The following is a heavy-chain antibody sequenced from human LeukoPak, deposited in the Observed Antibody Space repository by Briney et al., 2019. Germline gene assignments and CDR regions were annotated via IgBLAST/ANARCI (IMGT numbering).Heavy chain of an antibody. D-gene: IGHD2-15*01. CDR1: GLTFSSSA. CDR2: ISNNGGYT. Sequence: GGSLRLSCAASGLTFSSSAMSWVRQDPGKRLEWVSAISNNGGYTYYADSVQGRFTISRDNSKSTLCLQMNSLRAEDTAVYYCAKQLGYCSDGSCYFPYWGQGTLVTVSS. V-gene: IGHV3-23*01. J-gene: IGHJ4*02. CDR3: AKQLGYCSDGSCYFPY.